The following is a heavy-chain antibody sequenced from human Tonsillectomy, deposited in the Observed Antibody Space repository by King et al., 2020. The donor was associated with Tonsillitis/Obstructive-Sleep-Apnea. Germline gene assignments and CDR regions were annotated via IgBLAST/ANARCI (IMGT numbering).Heavy chain of an antibody. J-gene: IGHJ5*02. CDR2: INTNTGNP. Sequence: VQLVESGSELKKPGASVKVSCKASGYTFTNSTLHWVRQAPGQGLEWMGWINTNTGNPTYAQGFTGRFVFSLDPSVSTAYLQISGLQAEDAAVYYCAREGIVEPAPYGWFDPWGQGTLVTVSS. CDR3: AREGIVEPAPYGWFDP. V-gene: IGHV7-4-1*02. CDR1: GYTFTNST. D-gene: IGHD2-2*01.